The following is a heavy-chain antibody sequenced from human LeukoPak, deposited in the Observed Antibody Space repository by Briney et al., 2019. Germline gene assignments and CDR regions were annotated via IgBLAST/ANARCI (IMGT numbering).Heavy chain of an antibody. Sequence: SVKVSCEASGGTFSSYAISWVRQAPGQGLEWMGRIIPIFGTANYAQKFQGRVTITTDESTSTAYMELSSLRSEDTAVYYCARRAEVYNWNYADAFDIWGQGTMVTVSS. D-gene: IGHD1-7*01. V-gene: IGHV1-69*05. CDR2: IIPIFGTA. CDR1: GGTFSSYA. CDR3: ARRAEVYNWNYADAFDI. J-gene: IGHJ3*02.